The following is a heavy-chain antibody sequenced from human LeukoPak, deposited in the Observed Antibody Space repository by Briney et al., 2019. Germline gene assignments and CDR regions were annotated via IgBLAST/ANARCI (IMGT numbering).Heavy chain of an antibody. CDR2: VYYSGST. CDR1: GDSISNRNYY. D-gene: IGHD3-3*01. CDR3: ARQLITIFGVVITNDY. Sequence: SETLPLTCTVSGDSISNRNYYWGWIRQSPGKGLEWIGSVYYSGSTFYNPSLKSRLIISVDTSKNQFSLKLSSVTAADTAVYYCARQLITIFGVVITNDYWGQGTLVTVSS. J-gene: IGHJ4*02. V-gene: IGHV4-39*01.